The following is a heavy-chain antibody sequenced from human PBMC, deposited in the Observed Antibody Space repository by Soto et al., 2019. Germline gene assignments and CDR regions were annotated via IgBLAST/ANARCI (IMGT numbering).Heavy chain of an antibody. J-gene: IGHJ4*02. CDR3: VSQRTSVLTQAYFDY. V-gene: IGHV4-39*01. CDR1: GGSVSNSNYY. D-gene: IGHD2-8*01. CDR2: VYYRGRS. Sequence: PSETLSLTCTVSGGSVSNSNYYWGCMRQSPGKGLEWIGSVYYRGRSYSKSSVKSRVTISVDTSKNQFSLNLNSVTASDTAVYYCVSQRTSVLTQAYFDYWGPGALVTVS.